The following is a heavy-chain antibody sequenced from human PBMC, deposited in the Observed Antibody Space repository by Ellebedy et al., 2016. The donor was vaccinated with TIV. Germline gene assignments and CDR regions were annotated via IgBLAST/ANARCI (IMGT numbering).Heavy chain of an antibody. J-gene: IGHJ3*02. D-gene: IGHD4-17*01. CDR1: GFTFSSYW. Sequence: GESLKISCAASGFTFSSYWMSWVRQAPGKGLEWVANIRQDGSKNYVDSVKGRFTISRDNAKNSLYLQMNSLRADDTSVYYCATDGSYGDFRSPAHAFVIWGQGTVVTVSS. CDR2: IRQDGSK. CDR3: ATDGSYGDFRSPAHAFVI. V-gene: IGHV3-7*01.